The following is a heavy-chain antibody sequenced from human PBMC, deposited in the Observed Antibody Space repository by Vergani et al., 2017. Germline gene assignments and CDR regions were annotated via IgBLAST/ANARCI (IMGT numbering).Heavy chain of an antibody. CDR2: IKQDGSEK. J-gene: IGHJ4*02. CDR3: ATDWRKGGVFDY. Sequence: VQLVESGGGVVQRGGSLRLSCAASGFTFSSFWMSWVRQAPGKGLEWVANIKQDGSEKYYVDSVKGRFTITRGNAKNSLCLQMNSLSAEDTAVYYCATDWRKGGVFDYWGQGTLVTVSS. V-gene: IGHV3-7*04. D-gene: IGHD1-1*01. CDR1: GFTFSSFW.